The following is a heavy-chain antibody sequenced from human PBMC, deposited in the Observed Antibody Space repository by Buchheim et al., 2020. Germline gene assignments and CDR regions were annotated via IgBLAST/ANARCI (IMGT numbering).Heavy chain of an antibody. V-gene: IGHV4-30-4*07. D-gene: IGHD3-10*01. Sequence: QVQLQESGPGLVKPSQTLSLTCAVSGGSISSGGYSWSWIRHPPGKGLEWIGYIYYSGSTYYNPSLKIRVTISVDTSKNQFSLKLSSVTAADTAVYYCARAVVRGVTYLDYWGQGTL. CDR2: IYYSGST. CDR3: ARAVVRGVTYLDY. J-gene: IGHJ4*02. CDR1: GGSISSGGYS.